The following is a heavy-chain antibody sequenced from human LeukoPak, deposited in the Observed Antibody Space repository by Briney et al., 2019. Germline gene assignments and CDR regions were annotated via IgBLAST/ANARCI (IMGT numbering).Heavy chain of an antibody. Sequence: SQTLSLTCTVSGGSISSDTYYWSWIRQTAGKGLEWIGRVYTSGTTNCNPSLKSRVTISIDTSKNQFSLKLSSVTAADTAVYYCASHPYGSGGSFDYWGQGTLVTVSS. CDR3: ASHPYGSGGSFDY. CDR1: GGSISSDTYY. D-gene: IGHD3-10*01. CDR2: VYTSGTT. V-gene: IGHV4-61*02. J-gene: IGHJ4*02.